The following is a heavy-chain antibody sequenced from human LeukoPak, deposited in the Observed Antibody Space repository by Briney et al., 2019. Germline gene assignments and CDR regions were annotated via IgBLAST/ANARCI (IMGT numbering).Heavy chain of an antibody. CDR1: GFTFDDYA. J-gene: IGHJ4*02. CDR2: ISGDGGST. CDR3: APTPGRIGR. Sequence: GGSLRLSCAASGFTFDDYAMHWVRQAPGKGLEWVSLISGDGGSTYYADSVKGRFTISRDNSKNSLYLQMNSLRTEDTALYYCAPTPGRIGRWGQGTLVTASS. V-gene: IGHV3-43*02. D-gene: IGHD3-10*01.